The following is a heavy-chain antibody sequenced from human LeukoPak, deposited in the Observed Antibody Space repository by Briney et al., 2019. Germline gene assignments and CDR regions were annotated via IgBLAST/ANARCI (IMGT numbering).Heavy chain of an antibody. CDR3: ARAGIMMGAFDI. V-gene: IGHV4-30-4*08. CDR2: IYYSGST. D-gene: IGHD3-16*01. Sequence: SQTLSLTCTVSGGSISSGDYYWSWIRQPPGKGLEWIGYIYYSGSTYYNPSLKSRVTISVDTSKNQFSLKLSSVTAADTAVYYCARAGIMMGAFDIWGQGTMVTVSS. J-gene: IGHJ3*02. CDR1: GGSISSGDYY.